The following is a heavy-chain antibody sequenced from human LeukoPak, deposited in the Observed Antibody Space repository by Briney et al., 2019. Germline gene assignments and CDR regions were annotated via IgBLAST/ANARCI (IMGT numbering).Heavy chain of an antibody. D-gene: IGHD3-22*01. V-gene: IGHV1-18*01. CDR2: ISAYNGNT. CDR3: ARAYYYDSSGYDY. Sequence: GASVKVSCKASGGTFSSYAISWVRQAPGQGLEWMGWISAYNGNTNYAQKLQGRVTMTTDTSTSTAYMELRSLRSDDTAVYYCARAYYYDSSGYDYWGQGTLVTVSS. CDR1: GGTFSSYA. J-gene: IGHJ4*02.